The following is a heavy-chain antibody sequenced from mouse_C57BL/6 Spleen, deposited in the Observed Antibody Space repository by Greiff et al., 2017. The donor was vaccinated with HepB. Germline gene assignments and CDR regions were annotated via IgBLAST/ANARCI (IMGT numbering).Heavy chain of an antibody. CDR1: GFTFSDYG. CDR3: ARTTVVATDWYFDV. D-gene: IGHD1-1*01. Sequence: EVKLVESRGGLVKPGGSLKLSCAASGFTFSDYGMHWVRQAPEKGLEWVAYISSGSSTIYYADTVKGRFTISRDNAKNTLFLQMTSLRSEDTAMYYCARTTVVATDWYFDVWGTGTTVTVSS. V-gene: IGHV5-17*01. J-gene: IGHJ1*03. CDR2: ISSGSSTI.